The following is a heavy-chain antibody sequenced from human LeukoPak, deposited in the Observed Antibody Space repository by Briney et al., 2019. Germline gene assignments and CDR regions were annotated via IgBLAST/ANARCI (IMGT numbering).Heavy chain of an antibody. Sequence: GASVKVSCKASGYTFTGYYMHWVRQAPGQGLEWMGWINPNSGGTNYAQKFQGWVTMTRDTSISTAYMELSRLRSDDTAVYYCARSDPDSGGYEDYWGQGTLVTVSS. CDR1: GYTFTGYY. V-gene: IGHV1-2*04. CDR2: INPNSGGT. J-gene: IGHJ4*02. CDR3: ARSDPDSGGYEDY. D-gene: IGHD3-22*01.